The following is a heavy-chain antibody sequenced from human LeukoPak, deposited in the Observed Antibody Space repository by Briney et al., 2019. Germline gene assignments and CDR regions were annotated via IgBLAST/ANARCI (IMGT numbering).Heavy chain of an antibody. CDR1: GFTFSSYA. Sequence: GRSLRLSCAASGFTFSSYALHWVRQAPGKGLEWVAGIAYDGSNKYYADSVKGRFTISRDNSKNTLYLQMNSLRAEDTAVYYCASGSYSNYDFDYWGQGTLVTVSS. V-gene: IGHV3-30-3*01. J-gene: IGHJ4*02. CDR2: IAYDGSNK. D-gene: IGHD4-11*01. CDR3: ASGSYSNYDFDY.